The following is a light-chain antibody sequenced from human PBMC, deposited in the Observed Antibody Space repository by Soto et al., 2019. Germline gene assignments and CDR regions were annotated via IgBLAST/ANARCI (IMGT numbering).Light chain of an antibody. Sequence: DIQMTQSPSSLSASVGDRVTITCRASQGISNYLAWYQQKPGKVPKLLIYAASTLQSGVPSRFSGSGSGTDFTLTISSLQPEDDATSYCQKYSSAPPYTFGQGTKLEIK. J-gene: IGKJ2*01. V-gene: IGKV1-27*01. CDR3: QKYSSAPPYT. CDR2: AAS. CDR1: QGISNY.